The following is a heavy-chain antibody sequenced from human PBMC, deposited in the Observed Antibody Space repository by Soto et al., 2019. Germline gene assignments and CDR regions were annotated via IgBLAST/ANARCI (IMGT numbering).Heavy chain of an antibody. D-gene: IGHD4-17*01. CDR1: GCTFTSYG. Sequence: ASVKVSCKASGCTFTSYGISWVRQAPGQGLEWMGWISAYNGNTNYAQKLQGRVTMTTDTSTSTAYMELRSLRSDDTAVYYCARAYTVTNRCDYCRQGPPVTASS. V-gene: IGHV1-18*01. CDR3: ARAYTVTNRCDY. CDR2: ISAYNGNT. J-gene: IGHJ4*02.